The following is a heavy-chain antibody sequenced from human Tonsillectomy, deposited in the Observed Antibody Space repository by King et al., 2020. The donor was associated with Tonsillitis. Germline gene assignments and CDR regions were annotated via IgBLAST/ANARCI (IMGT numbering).Heavy chain of an antibody. Sequence: VQLVESGGGLVKPGGSLRLSCAASGFSFSNAWMNWVRQTPGKGLEWVGRSKSIAEGGTTDYAAPARGRFTISRDDSKNSLYLQRNSLKTDDTAEYYCSAIYTTGWADYWGQGTLVTVSS. CDR1: GFSFSNAW. CDR3: SAIYTTGWADY. CDR2: SKSIAEGGTT. V-gene: IGHV3-15*07. D-gene: IGHD2/OR15-2a*01. J-gene: IGHJ4*02.